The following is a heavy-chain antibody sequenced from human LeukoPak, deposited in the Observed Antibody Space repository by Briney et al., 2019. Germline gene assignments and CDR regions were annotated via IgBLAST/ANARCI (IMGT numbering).Heavy chain of an antibody. Sequence: ASVKVSCKASGYTFNNYFISWVRQAPGQGLEWVGWISPHSHTTHYAEKVQGRVTMTTDTSTTTVYMELRSLRSDDTAVYYCAAGRESHYYDSSGYSGYWGQGTLVTVSS. J-gene: IGHJ4*02. D-gene: IGHD3-22*01. CDR3: AAGRESHYYDSSGYSGY. V-gene: IGHV1-18*01. CDR2: ISPHSHTT. CDR1: GYTFNNYF.